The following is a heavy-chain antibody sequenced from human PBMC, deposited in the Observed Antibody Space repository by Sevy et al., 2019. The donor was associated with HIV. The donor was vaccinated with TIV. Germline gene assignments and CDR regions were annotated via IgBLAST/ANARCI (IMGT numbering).Heavy chain of an antibody. J-gene: IGHJ6*02. CDR1: GFTFSSYA. CDR2: ISYDGSNK. V-gene: IGHV3-30-3*01. D-gene: IGHD3-22*01. Sequence: SLRLSCAASGFTFSSYAMHWVRQAPGKGLEWVAVISYDGSNKYNADSVKGRFTISRDNSKNTRNLQMNSLRAEDTAVYYCDRGSSGYSYYYYGMDVWGQGTTVTVSS. CDR3: DRGSSGYSYYYYGMDV.